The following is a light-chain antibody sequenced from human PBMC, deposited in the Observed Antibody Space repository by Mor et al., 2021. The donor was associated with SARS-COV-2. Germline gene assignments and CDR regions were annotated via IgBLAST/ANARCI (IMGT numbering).Light chain of an antibody. CDR3: QQYGNSPWT. J-gene: IGKJ1*01. Sequence: TLACRASQSVSSNYLAWYQQKPGQAPRPLIYGASSRATGIPDRFSGSGSGTDFSLTISRLEPEDFAVYYCQQYGNSPWTFGQGTKVEIK. CDR2: GAS. CDR1: QSVSSNY. V-gene: IGKV3-20*01.